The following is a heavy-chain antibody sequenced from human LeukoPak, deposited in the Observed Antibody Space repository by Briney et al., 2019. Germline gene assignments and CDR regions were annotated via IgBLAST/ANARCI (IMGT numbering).Heavy chain of an antibody. J-gene: IGHJ2*01. D-gene: IGHD1-26*01. CDR3: ARDWEGLGEYWYFDL. CDR1: GYTFTSYA. V-gene: IGHV1-2*02. CDR2: ITPSGGT. Sequence: GASVKVSCKASGYTFTSYAIHWVRQAPGQGLEWMGWITPSGGTNYPQKFQGRVTMTRDTSISTAYMELSRLRSDDTAVYYCARDWEGLGEYWYFDLWGRGTLVTVSS.